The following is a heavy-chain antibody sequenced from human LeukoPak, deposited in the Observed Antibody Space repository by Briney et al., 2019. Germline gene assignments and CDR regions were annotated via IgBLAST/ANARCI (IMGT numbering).Heavy chain of an antibody. V-gene: IGHV4-39*07. D-gene: IGHD6-19*01. J-gene: IGHJ4*02. CDR3: ARDTGYSSGWYSKYFDY. Sequence: SETLSLTCTVSGGSISSYYWGWIRQPPGKGLEWIGSIYHSGSTYYNPSLKSRVTISVDTSKNQFSLKLSSVTAADTAVYYCARDTGYSSGWYSKYFDYWGQGTLVTVSS. CDR1: GGSISSYY. CDR2: IYHSGST.